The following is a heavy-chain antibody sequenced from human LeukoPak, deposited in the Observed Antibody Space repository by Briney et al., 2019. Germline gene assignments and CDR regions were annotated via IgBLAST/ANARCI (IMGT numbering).Heavy chain of an antibody. CDR1: GGTFSSYA. CDR3: ARGKVAQAY. Sequence: ASVKVSCKASGGTFSSYAISWVRQAPGQGLEWMGIINPSGGSTSYAQKFQGRVTMTRDTSTSTVYMELSSLRSEDTAVYYCARGKVAQAYWGQGTLVTVSS. D-gene: IGHD5-12*01. CDR2: INPSGGST. V-gene: IGHV1-46*01. J-gene: IGHJ4*02.